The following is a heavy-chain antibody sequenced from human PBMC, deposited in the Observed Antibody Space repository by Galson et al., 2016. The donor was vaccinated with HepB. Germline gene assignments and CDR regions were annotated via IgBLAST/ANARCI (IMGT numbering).Heavy chain of an antibody. CDR2: VYHSGTT. J-gene: IGHJ3*02. D-gene: IGHD2-21*01. CDR3: SRANPGLVRGLTDLDI. CDR1: GGSISSGGYH. Sequence: SETLSLTCTVSGGSISSGGYHWSWIRQPPGKGLEWIGEVYHSGTTIQNPSLKSRVSMSVDTSKNQFTLKLTSVTAADSAMYYCSRANPGLVRGLTDLDIWGQGTMVTVSS. V-gene: IGHV4-39*06.